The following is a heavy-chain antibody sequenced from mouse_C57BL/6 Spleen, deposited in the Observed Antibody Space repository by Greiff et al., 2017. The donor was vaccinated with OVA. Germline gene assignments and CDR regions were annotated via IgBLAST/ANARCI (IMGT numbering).Heavy chain of an antibody. Sequence: VQLQQSGAELVRPGASVKLSCKASGYTFTDYYINWVKQRPGQGLEWIARIYPGSGNTYYNEKFKGKATLTAEKSSSTAYMQLSSLTSEDSAVYFCARSNGFWYFDVWGTGTTVTVSS. CDR1: GYTFTDYY. CDR2: IYPGSGNT. CDR3: ARSNGFWYFDV. V-gene: IGHV1-76*01. D-gene: IGHD2-2*01. J-gene: IGHJ1*03.